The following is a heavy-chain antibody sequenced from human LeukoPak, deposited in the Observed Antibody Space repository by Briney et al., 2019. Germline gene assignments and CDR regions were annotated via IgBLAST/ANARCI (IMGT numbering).Heavy chain of an antibody. J-gene: IGHJ6*03. Sequence: GGSLRLSCAASGFTFSSYEMNWVRQAPGKGLEWVAFIRYDGSNKYYADSVKGRFTISRDNSKNTLYLQMNSLRAEGTAVYYCAKDSKIVGATFRSYHYMDVWGKGTAVTVSS. V-gene: IGHV3-30*02. D-gene: IGHD1-26*01. CDR2: IRYDGSNK. CDR3: AKDSKIVGATFRSYHYMDV. CDR1: GFTFSSYE.